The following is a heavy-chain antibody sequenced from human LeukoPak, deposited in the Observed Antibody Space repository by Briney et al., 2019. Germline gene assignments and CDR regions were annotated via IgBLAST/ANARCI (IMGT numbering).Heavy chain of an antibody. CDR2: ISWNSGSI. CDR3: AKDYCSGGSCYAFDI. Sequence: PGGSLRLSCAASGFTFSSYGMHWVRQAPGKGLEWVSGISWNSGSIGYADSVKGRFTISRDNAKNSLYLQMNSLRAEDTALYYCAKDYCSGGSCYAFDIWGQGTMVTVSS. J-gene: IGHJ3*02. D-gene: IGHD2-15*01. CDR1: GFTFSSYG. V-gene: IGHV3-9*01.